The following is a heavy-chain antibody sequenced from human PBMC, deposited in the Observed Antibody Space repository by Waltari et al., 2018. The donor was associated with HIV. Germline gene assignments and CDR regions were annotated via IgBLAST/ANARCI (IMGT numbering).Heavy chain of an antibody. D-gene: IGHD2-21*02. CDR1: GFTVSVNY. CDR2: IYSGGST. V-gene: IGHV3-66*01. CDR3: ASIAYCGGDCYPRGMDV. J-gene: IGHJ6*02. Sequence: EVRLVESGGGSVQPGGSLSLSCAGSGFTVSVNYMSWVRQAPGKGLEWVSVIYSGGSTYYADYVKGRFTISRDNSKNTLYLQMNSLRAEDTAVYYCASIAYCGGDCYPRGMDVWGQGTTVTVSS.